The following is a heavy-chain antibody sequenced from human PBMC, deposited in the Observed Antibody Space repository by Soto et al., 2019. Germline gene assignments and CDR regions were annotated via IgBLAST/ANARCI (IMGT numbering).Heavy chain of an antibody. CDR1: GGSVSSGRYY. D-gene: IGHD3-10*01. J-gene: IGHJ5*02. Sequence: QVQLQESGPGLVKPSETLSLTCTVSGGSVSSGRYYWSWIRQPPGKGLEWIGYIYYRGSTNYNPSLKSRVTISVDTSKNQFSLKMSSVTAADTAVYYCARGYYGSGSYYNVDWFDPWGQGTLVTVSP. CDR2: IYYRGST. V-gene: IGHV4-61*01. CDR3: ARGYYGSGSYYNVDWFDP.